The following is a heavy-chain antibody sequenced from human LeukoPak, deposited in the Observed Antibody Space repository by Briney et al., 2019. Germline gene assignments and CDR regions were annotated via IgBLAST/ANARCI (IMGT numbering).Heavy chain of an antibody. CDR2: ISYDGSNK. Sequence: GGSLRLSCAASGFTFSSYAMHWVRQAPGKGLEWEAVISYDGSNKYYADSVKGRFTISRDNSKNTLYLQMNSLRAEDTAVYYCARESGSYSFDYWGQGTLVTVSS. V-gene: IGHV3-30-3*01. CDR1: GFTFSSYA. D-gene: IGHD1-26*01. CDR3: ARESGSYSFDY. J-gene: IGHJ4*02.